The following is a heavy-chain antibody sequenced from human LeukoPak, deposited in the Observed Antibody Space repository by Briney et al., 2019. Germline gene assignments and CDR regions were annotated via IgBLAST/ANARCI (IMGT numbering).Heavy chain of an antibody. Sequence: GASVKVSCKASGYTFTSYYMHWVRQAPGQGLEWMGIINPSGGNTSYAQKFQGRVTMTRDTSTSTVYMELSSLRSEDTAVYYCARAYCSGGSCYSDAFDIWGQGTMVTVSS. J-gene: IGHJ3*02. CDR1: GYTFTSYY. CDR3: ARAYCSGGSCYSDAFDI. CDR2: INPSGGNT. D-gene: IGHD2-15*01. V-gene: IGHV1-46*01.